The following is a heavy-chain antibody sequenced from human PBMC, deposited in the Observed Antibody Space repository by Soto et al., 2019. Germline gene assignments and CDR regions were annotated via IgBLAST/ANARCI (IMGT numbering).Heavy chain of an antibody. Sequence: GGSLRLSCAASGFTFSSYAMSWVRQAPGKGLEWVSAISGSGGSTYYADSVKGRHTISRDNSKNTLYLQMNSLRAEDTPVYYCAKEQAATEAAFDYWGQGTLVTVSS. D-gene: IGHD6-25*01. CDR3: AKEQAATEAAFDY. CDR1: GFTFSSYA. CDR2: ISGSGGST. V-gene: IGHV3-23*01. J-gene: IGHJ4*02.